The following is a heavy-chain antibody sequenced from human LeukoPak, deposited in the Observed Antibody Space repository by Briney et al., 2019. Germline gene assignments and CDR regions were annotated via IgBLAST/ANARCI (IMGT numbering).Heavy chain of an antibody. CDR3: AKAPVTTCSGAYCYPFDY. CDR2: IRSKANSYAT. D-gene: IGHD2-15*01. J-gene: IGHJ4*02. CDR1: GFTFSGSA. Sequence: GGSLRLSCVASGFTFSGSAMHWVRQASGEGLEWVGRIRSKANSYATAYAASVKGRFTISRDSSKNTLYLQMNSLRAGDAAVYYCAKAPVTTCSGAYCYPFDYWSQGTLVTVSS. V-gene: IGHV3-73*01.